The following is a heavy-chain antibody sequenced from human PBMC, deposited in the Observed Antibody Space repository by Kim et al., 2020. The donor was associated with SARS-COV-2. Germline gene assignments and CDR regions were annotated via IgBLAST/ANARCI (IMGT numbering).Heavy chain of an antibody. D-gene: IGHD2-21*02. J-gene: IGHJ4*02. V-gene: IGHV3-23*01. Sequence: GGSLRLSCAASGFTFTNYAMSWVRQAPGMGLEWVSVITGSGGRTYYADSVKGRFTISRDNSKNTLYLQMDSLRAEDTAVYYCAKGGRLTDYWGQGTLVTVSS. CDR2: ITGSGGRT. CDR3: AKGGRLTDY. CDR1: GFTFTNYA.